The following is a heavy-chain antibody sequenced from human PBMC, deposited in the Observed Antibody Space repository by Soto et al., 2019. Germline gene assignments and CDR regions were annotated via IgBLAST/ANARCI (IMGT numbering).Heavy chain of an antibody. Sequence: SETLSLTCTVSGGSISSSSYYWGWIRQPPGKGLEWIGSIYYSGSTYYNPSLKSRVTISVDTSKNQFSLKLSSVTAADTAVYYCARDPTGYSSSWYFDYWGQGTLVTVSS. V-gene: IGHV4-39*07. CDR3: ARDPTGYSSSWYFDY. CDR1: GGSISSSSYY. D-gene: IGHD6-13*01. CDR2: IYYSGST. J-gene: IGHJ4*02.